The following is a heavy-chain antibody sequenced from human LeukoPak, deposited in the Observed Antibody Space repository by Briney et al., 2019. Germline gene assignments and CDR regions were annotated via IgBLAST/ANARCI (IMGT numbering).Heavy chain of an antibody. CDR3: ARDDKDGYIDY. CDR1: GDSVSTNSAA. CDR2: TYYRSKWKN. Sequence: SQTLSLTCAISGDSVSTNSAAWNWSRQSPSRGIEWLGRTYYRSKWKNDHAVSVKSRITINPDTSKNQFSLQVNSVTPEDTAVYYCARDDKDGYIDYWGQGTLVTVSS. V-gene: IGHV6-1*01. J-gene: IGHJ4*02. D-gene: IGHD5-24*01.